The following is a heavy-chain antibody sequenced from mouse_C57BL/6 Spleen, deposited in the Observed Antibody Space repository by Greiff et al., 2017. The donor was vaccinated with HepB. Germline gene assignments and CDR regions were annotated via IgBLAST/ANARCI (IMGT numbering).Heavy chain of an antibody. CDR2: IDPSDSNT. J-gene: IGHJ4*01. CDR1: GYTFTSYW. Sequence: QVQLQQSGAELVKPGASVKLSCKASGYTFTSYWMQWVKQRHGQGLEWIGEIDPSDSNTNYNQKFKGKATLTVDTSSSTAYMQLSSLTSEDSAVYYGARRGSNYCYYAMDYWGQGTSVTVSA. V-gene: IGHV1-50*01. CDR3: ARRGSNYCYYAMDY. D-gene: IGHD2-5*01.